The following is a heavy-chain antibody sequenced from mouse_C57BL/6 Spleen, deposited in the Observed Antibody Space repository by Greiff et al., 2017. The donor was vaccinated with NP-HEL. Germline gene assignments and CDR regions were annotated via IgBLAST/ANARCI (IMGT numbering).Heavy chain of an antibody. V-gene: IGHV1-7*01. CDR2: INPSSGYT. CDR3: ARGGHFDY. CDR1: GYTFTSYW. D-gene: IGHD3-3*01. Sequence: VQLQQSGAELAKPGASVKLSCKASGYTFTSYWMHWVKQRPGQGLEWIGYINPSSGYTKYNQKFKDKATVTADKSSSTAYMQLSSLTYEDSAVYYCARGGHFDYWGQGTTLTVSS. J-gene: IGHJ2*01.